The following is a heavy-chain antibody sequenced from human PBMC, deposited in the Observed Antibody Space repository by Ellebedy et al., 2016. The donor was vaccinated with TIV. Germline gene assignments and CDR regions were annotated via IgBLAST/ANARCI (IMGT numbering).Heavy chain of an antibody. J-gene: IGHJ4*02. CDR3: AKAFYDSSGYFDY. V-gene: IGHV3-30-3*01. Sequence: GESLKISXAASGFTFSSYAMHWVRQAPGKGLEWVAVISYDGSNKYYADSVKGRFTISRDNSKNTLYLQMNSLRAEDTALYYCAKAFYDSSGYFDYWGQGTLVTVSS. D-gene: IGHD3-22*01. CDR2: ISYDGSNK. CDR1: GFTFSSYA.